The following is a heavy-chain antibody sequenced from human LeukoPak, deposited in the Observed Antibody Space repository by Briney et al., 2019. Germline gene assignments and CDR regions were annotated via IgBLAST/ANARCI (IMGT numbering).Heavy chain of an antibody. CDR2: IIPIFGTA. CDR3: AKVGHDFWSGYYSFDY. J-gene: IGHJ4*02. CDR1: GGTFSSYA. V-gene: IGHV1-69*05. D-gene: IGHD3-3*01. Sequence: ASVKVSCKASGGTFSSYAISWVRQAPGQGLEWMGGIIPIFGTANYAQKFQGRVTITTDESTSTAYMELSSLRSEDTPVYYCAKVGHDFWSGYYSFDYWGQGTLVTVSS.